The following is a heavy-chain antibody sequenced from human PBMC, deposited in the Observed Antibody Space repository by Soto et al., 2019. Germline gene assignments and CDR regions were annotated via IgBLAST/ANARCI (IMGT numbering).Heavy chain of an antibody. V-gene: IGHV1-69*13. CDR1: GGTFSTHA. Sequence: ASVKVSCKASGGTFSTHAIIWVRQAPGHGLEWMGGIIPISGTTYYTQKFQGRVTITADEPTSTAFMELSSLKSDDTAVFYCARGYCSGGNCYPGMDVWGQGTMVTVSS. J-gene: IGHJ6*02. D-gene: IGHD2-15*01. CDR2: IIPISGTT. CDR3: ARGYCSGGNCYPGMDV.